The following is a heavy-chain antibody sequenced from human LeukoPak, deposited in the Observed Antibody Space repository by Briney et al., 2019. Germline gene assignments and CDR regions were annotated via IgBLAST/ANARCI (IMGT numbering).Heavy chain of an antibody. CDR2: IYTSGST. D-gene: IGHD1-1*01. CDR1: GGSISSYY. Sequence: SETLSLTCTVSGGSISSYYRSWIRQPAGKGLEWIGRIYTSGSTNYNPSLKSRVTMSVDTSKNQFSLKLSSVTAADTAVYYCARGYKVFGYFDYWGQGTLVTVSS. J-gene: IGHJ4*02. CDR3: ARGYKVFGYFDY. V-gene: IGHV4-4*07.